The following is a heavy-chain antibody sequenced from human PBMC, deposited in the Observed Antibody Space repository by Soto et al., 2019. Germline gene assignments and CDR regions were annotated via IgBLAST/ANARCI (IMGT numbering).Heavy chain of an antibody. CDR3: ARCLRPRYYYDSSGYSPIDY. CDR2: VNPNRGNT. CDR1: GYTFTSYD. Sequence: ASVKVSCKASGYTFTSYDINWVRQATGQGLEWMGWVNPNRGNTGYAQKFQGRVTMTRNTSISTAYMELSSLRSEDTAVYYCARCLRPRYYYDSSGYSPIDYWGQGTLVTVSS. J-gene: IGHJ4*02. D-gene: IGHD3-22*01. V-gene: IGHV1-8*01.